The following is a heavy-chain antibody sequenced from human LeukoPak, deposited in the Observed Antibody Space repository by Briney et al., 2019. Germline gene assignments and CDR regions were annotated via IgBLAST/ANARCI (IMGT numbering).Heavy chain of an antibody. CDR2: IYTSGST. J-gene: IGHJ4*02. CDR1: GGSISSYY. CDR3: ARGTYDFWSGYRLDY. V-gene: IGHV4-4*07. Sequence: SETLSLTCTVSGGSISSYYWSWIRQPAGKGLEWIWHIYTSGSTNYNPSLKSRVTMSVDTSKNQFCLKLSSVTAADTAVYYCARGTYDFWSGYRLDYWSQGTLVTVSS. D-gene: IGHD3-3*01.